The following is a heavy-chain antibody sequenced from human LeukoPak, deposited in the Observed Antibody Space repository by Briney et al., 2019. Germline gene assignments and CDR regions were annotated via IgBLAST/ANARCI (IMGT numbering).Heavy chain of an antibody. J-gene: IGHJ4*02. CDR2: ISYDGSNK. CDR1: GFTFSSYA. CDR3: AREFGGSVGATPLGY. D-gene: IGHD1-26*01. Sequence: GGSLRLSCAASGFTFSSYAMHWVRQAPGKGLEWVAVISYDGSNKYYADSVKGRFTISRDNSKNTLYLQMNSLRAEDTAVYYCAREFGGSVGATPLGYWGQGTLVTVSS. V-gene: IGHV3-30-3*01.